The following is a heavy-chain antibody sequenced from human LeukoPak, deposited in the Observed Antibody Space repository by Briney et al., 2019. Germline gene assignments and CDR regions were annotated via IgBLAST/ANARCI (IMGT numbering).Heavy chain of an antibody. CDR2: ISYDGSNK. Sequence: GGSLRLSCAASGFTFSNYGIHWVRQAPGKGLEWVAVISYDGSNKYYAESVKGRFTISRDNSKNTLYLQMNSLRAEDTAVYYCAKDLFGMVRSFDYWGQGTLVTVSS. J-gene: IGHJ4*02. D-gene: IGHD3-10*01. CDR1: GFTFSNYG. CDR3: AKDLFGMVRSFDY. V-gene: IGHV3-30*18.